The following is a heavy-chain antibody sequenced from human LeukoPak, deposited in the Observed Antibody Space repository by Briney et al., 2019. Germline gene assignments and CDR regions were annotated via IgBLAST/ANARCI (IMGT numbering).Heavy chain of an antibody. CDR3: AQGTSNWANFDY. CDR1: GDSISSSY. D-gene: IGHD4-11*01. CDR2: IYYTGST. Sequence: SETPSLTCTVSGDSISSSYWSWIRQPPGKGLKWIGFIYYTGSTNYNPSLKSRVTISVGASKNEFSLKLSSVTAADTAVYYCAQGTSNWANFDYWGQGTLVTVSS. J-gene: IGHJ4*02. V-gene: IGHV4-59*01.